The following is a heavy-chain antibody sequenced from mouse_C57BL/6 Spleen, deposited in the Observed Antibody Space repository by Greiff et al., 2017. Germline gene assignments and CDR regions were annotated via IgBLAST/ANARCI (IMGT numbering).Heavy chain of an antibody. Sequence: QVQLQQPGTELVKPGASVKLSCKASGYTFTSYWMHWVKQRPGQGLEWIGNINPSNGGTNYKEKFKSKATVTVDKSSSTAYMQLSSLTYEDSAVYYCARGDSSGRFAYWGQGTLGTVSA. CDR2: INPSNGGT. CDR3: ARGDSSGRFAY. D-gene: IGHD3-2*02. CDR1: GYTFTSYW. V-gene: IGHV1-53*01. J-gene: IGHJ3*01.